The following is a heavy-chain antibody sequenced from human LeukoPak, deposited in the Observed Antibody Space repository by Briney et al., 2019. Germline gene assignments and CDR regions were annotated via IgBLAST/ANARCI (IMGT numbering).Heavy chain of an antibody. CDR2: ISGSGGRT. CDR1: AFTFSSYA. V-gene: IGHV3-23*01. CDR3: AKDYVGGYYYYMDV. D-gene: IGHD3-16*01. J-gene: IGHJ6*03. Sequence: PGGSLRLSCAASAFTFSSYAMSWVRQAPGEGLEWVSGISGSGGRTYYADSVKGRFTISRDNSKNTLYLQMNSLRVEDTAVYYCAKDYVGGYYYYMDVWGKGTTVTVSS.